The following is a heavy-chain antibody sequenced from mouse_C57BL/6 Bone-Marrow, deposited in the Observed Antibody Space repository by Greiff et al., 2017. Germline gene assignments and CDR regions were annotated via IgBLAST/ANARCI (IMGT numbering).Heavy chain of an antibody. CDR3: ARSGGNHWYFDV. V-gene: IGHV1-26*01. CDR2: INPNNGGT. Sequence: EVQLQQSGPELVKPGASVKISCKASGYTYTDYYMNWVKQSHGKSLEWIGDINPNNGGTSYNQKFKGKATLTVDKSSSTAYMELRSLTSEDSAVYYCARSGGNHWYFDVWGTGTTVTVSS. D-gene: IGHD2-1*01. CDR1: GYTYTDYY. J-gene: IGHJ1*03.